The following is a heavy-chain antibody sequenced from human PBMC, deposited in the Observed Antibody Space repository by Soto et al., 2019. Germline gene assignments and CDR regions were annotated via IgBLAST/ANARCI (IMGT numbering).Heavy chain of an antibody. J-gene: IGHJ5*02. CDR1: GDSVSSNTAS. V-gene: IGHV6-1*01. D-gene: IGHD5-12*01. CDR3: AKGDNLGPKTGYAFDP. Sequence: SQTLSLTCAISGDSVSSNTASWNWFRQSPSRGLEWLGRTYFRSKWYNDYAVSVKSRIIINPDTSNNQFSLQLHSVTPEDTAVYFCAKGDNLGPKTGYAFDPWGQGIMVTVS. CDR2: TYFRSKWYN.